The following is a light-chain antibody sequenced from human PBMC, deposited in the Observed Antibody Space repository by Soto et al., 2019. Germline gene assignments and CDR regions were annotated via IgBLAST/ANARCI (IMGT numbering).Light chain of an antibody. V-gene: IGLV2-8*01. CDR3: SSYAGSARIL. J-gene: IGLJ2*01. CDR2: EVS. Sequence: QSALTQPPSASGSPGQSVTISCTGTSSDVGGYNYVSWYQQHPDKAPTLIIYEVSKRPSAVPDRFSGSKSGNTASLTVSGIQVDDEADYYCSSYAGSARILFGGGTQLTVL. CDR1: SSDVGGYNY.